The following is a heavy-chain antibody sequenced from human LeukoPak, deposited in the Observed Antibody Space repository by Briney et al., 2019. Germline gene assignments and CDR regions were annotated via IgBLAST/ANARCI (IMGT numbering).Heavy chain of an antibody. CDR3: TRETSSRYFDY. CDR1: GFTFSSYG. V-gene: IGHV3-30*03. J-gene: IGHJ4*02. CDR2: ISYDGSNK. Sequence: PGRSLRLSCAASGFTFSSYGMHWVRQAPGKGLEWVAVISYDGSNKYYADSVKGRFTISRDNSKNTLYLQMNSLRAEDTAVYYCTRETSSRYFDYWGQGTLVTVSS.